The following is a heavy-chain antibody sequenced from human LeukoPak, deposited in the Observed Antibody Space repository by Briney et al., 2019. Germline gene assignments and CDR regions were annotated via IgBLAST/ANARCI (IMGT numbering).Heavy chain of an antibody. Sequence: PGGSLTLSCAASGFSFSTYAMNWVRQSPGKGLEWLSVISGSGGATYYAGSVKGRFTISRDNSKNTLYLQMNSLTAEDTAIYYCAKDSCASTSCYWDYWGQGTLVTVSS. CDR3: AKDSCASTSCYWDY. CDR1: GFSFSTYA. D-gene: IGHD2-2*01. CDR2: ISGSGGAT. J-gene: IGHJ4*02. V-gene: IGHV3-23*01.